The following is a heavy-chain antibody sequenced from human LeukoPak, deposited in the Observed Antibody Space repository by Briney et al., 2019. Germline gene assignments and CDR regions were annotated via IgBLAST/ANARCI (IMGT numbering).Heavy chain of an antibody. CDR1: GFTFSSYE. V-gene: IGHV3-48*03. CDR3: ARGLFPNLIVVVPAAIGN. CDR2: ISSSGSTI. Sequence: PGGSLRLSCAASGFTFSSYEMNWVRQAPGKGLEWVSYISSSGSTIYYADSVKGRFTISRDNAKNSLYLQMNSLRAEDTAVYYCARGLFPNLIVVVPAAIGNWGQGTLVTVSS. J-gene: IGHJ4*02. D-gene: IGHD2-2*02.